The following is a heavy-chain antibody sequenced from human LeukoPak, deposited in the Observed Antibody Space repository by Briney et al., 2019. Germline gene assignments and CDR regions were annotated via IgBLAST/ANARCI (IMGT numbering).Heavy chain of an antibody. J-gene: IGHJ6*03. Sequence: ASVKVSCKASGGTFNSYTISWVRQAPGQGLEWMGRIIPILGIANYAQKFQGRVTITADKSTSTAYMELSSLRSEDTAVYYCAREITIFGVVTHYYMDVWGKGTTVTVSS. V-gene: IGHV1-69*04. CDR2: IIPILGIA. CDR1: GGTFNSYT. CDR3: AREITIFGVVTHYYMDV. D-gene: IGHD3-3*01.